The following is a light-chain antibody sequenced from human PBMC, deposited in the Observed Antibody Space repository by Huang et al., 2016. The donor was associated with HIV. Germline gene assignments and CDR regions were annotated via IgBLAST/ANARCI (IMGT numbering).Light chain of an antibody. CDR3: QYYGTSPQT. CDR1: QTINNNY. CDR2: VAS. V-gene: IGKV3-20*01. Sequence: EIVLMQSPGTLSLSPGEGATLFCRASQTINNNYLAWFQQKPGQPPWLLIYVASSRATGIPDRFSGSGSGTDFNLTISRLGTEDFAMYYCQYYGTSPQTFGQGTKLEIK. J-gene: IGKJ2*01.